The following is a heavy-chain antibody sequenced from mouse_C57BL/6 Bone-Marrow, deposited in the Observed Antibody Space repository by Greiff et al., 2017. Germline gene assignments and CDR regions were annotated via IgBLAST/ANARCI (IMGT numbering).Heavy chain of an antibody. J-gene: IGHJ3*01. CDR2: IYPRSGNT. V-gene: IGHV1-81*01. Sequence: VQLQQSGAELARPGASVKLSCKASGYTFTSSGISWVKQRTGQGLEWIGEIYPRSGNTYYNEKFKGKATLTADKSSSTAYMESRSLTSEDSAVYFCARFFDYDWFAYGGQGTLVTVSA. D-gene: IGHD2-4*01. CDR3: ARFFDYDWFAY. CDR1: GYTFTSSG.